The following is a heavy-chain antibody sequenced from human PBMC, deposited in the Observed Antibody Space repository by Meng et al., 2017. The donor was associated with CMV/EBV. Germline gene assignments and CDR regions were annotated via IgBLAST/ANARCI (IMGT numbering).Heavy chain of an antibody. D-gene: IGHD4-11*01. Sequence: SCAASGFTFDDYAMHWVRQAPGKGLEWVSGISWNSGSIGYADSVKGRFTISRDNAKNSLYLQMNSLRAEDTALYYCAKDTFTVTTPGIDVLGPWPPFPFSS. CDR2: ISWNSGSI. J-gene: IGHJ6*02. V-gene: IGHV3-9*01. CDR3: AKDTFTVTTPGIDV. CDR1: GFTFDDYA.